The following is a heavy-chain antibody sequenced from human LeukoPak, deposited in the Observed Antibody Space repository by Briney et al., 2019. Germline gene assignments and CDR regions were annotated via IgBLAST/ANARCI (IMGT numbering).Heavy chain of an antibody. CDR2: IYYSGST. CDR1: GGSISSYY. CDR3: ASYGSGSKIDY. Sequence: SETLSLTCTVSGGSISSYYWSWIRQPPGKGLEWIGYIYYSGSTNYNPSLKSRVTISVDTSKNQFSLKLSSVTAADTAVYYCASYGSGSKIDYWGQGTLVTVSS. J-gene: IGHJ4*02. V-gene: IGHV4-59*01. D-gene: IGHD3-10*01.